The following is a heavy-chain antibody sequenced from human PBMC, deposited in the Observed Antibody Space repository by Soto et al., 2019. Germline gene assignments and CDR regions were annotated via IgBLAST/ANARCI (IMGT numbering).Heavy chain of an antibody. CDR3: ARATHGYGSGSYRFDI. CDR2: INHSGST. CDR1: GGSFSGYY. Sequence: PSETLSLTCAVYGGSFSGYYWSWIRQPPGKGLEWIGEINHSGSTNYNPSLKSRLTISVDTSRNQFSLKLSSVTAADTAVYYCARATHGYGSGSYRFDIWGQGTMVTVSS. J-gene: IGHJ3*02. V-gene: IGHV4-34*01. D-gene: IGHD3-10*01.